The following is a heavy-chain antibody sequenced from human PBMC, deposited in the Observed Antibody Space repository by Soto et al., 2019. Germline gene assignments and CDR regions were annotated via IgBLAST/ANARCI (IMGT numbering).Heavy chain of an antibody. V-gene: IGHV2-70*01. J-gene: IGHJ5*01. CDR3: ARTPRRYYYDSSGYYEGWFDS. CDR1: GFSLTTFGMC. CDR2: IGWDDDK. Sequence: SGPTLVNPTQTLTLTCTFSGFSLTTFGMCVGWIRQPPGKALECIALIGWDDDKYYSTSLKTRLTISKDTSRNQVVLTMTNLDPVDTATYYCARTPRRYYYDSSGYYEGWFDSWAQGTLVTVSS. D-gene: IGHD3-22*01.